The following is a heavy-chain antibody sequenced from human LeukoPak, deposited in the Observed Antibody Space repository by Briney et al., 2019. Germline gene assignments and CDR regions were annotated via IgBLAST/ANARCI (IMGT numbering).Heavy chain of an antibody. CDR3: ARRERGGSAPFDY. CDR1: GGSISSDSSY. CDR2: IYTSGST. Sequence: SETLSLTCTVSGGSISSDSSYWSWIRQPAGKGLEWIGQIYTSGSTNYSPSLKSRVTISLDTSKNQFSLNLSSVTAADTAVYYCARRERGGSAPFDYWGQGTLVTVSS. J-gene: IGHJ4*02. V-gene: IGHV4-61*09. D-gene: IGHD6-25*01.